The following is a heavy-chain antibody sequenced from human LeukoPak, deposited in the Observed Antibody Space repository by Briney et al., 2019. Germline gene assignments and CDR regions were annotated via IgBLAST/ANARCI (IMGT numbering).Heavy chain of an antibody. CDR3: ARDRDRVTTVNESGIRAFDL. CDR1: GYTFTSYY. Sequence: ASVKVSCKASGYTFTSYYMHWVRQAPGQGLEWMGIINPSGGSTSYAQKFQGRVTMTRDTSTSTAYMELSSLRSEDTAVYYCARDRDRVTTVNESGIRAFDLWAQGPMLPV. D-gene: IGHD4-17*01. CDR2: INPSGGST. J-gene: IGHJ3*01. V-gene: IGHV1-46*01.